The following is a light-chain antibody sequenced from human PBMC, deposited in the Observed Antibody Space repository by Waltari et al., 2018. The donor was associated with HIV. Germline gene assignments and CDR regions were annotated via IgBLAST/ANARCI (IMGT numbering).Light chain of an antibody. CDR1: SSHIGSTT. Sequence: QSPLPQPPSASGTPGQRVPISCARCSSHIGSTTVNWYQQFPRNAPKFLISSHNQRPSGVPDRVSGSKSGTSASLAISGLQAEDEADYYCATWDDSLSGWVFGGGTKLTDL. CDR2: SHN. CDR3: ATWDDSLSGWV. V-gene: IGLV1-44*01. J-gene: IGLJ3*02.